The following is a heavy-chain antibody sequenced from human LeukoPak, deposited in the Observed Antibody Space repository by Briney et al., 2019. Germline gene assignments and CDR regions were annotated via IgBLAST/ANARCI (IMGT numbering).Heavy chain of an antibody. CDR3: AREGPYSSSWYY. J-gene: IGHJ4*02. D-gene: IGHD6-13*01. V-gene: IGHV4-39*07. CDR2: IYYSGST. CDR1: GGSISSSSYY. Sequence: SETLSLTCTVSGGSISSSSYYWGWIRQPPGKGLEWIGSIYYSGSTYYNPSLKSRVTIPVDTSKNQFSLKLSSVTAADTAVYYCAREGPYSSSWYYWGQGTLVTVSS.